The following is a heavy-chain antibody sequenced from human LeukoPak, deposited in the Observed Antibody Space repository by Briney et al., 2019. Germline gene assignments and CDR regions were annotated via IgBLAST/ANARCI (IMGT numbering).Heavy chain of an antibody. Sequence: PGGSLRLSCGASGLTFSSYWMSWVRQAPGRGLEWVANIKQDGSEKDYVDSVKGRFTISRDNAKNSLYLQMTNLRAEDTAIYYCAKLGGTARFDPWGQGTLVTVSS. CDR2: IKQDGSEK. CDR1: GLTFSSYW. V-gene: IGHV3-7*01. D-gene: IGHD1-7*01. CDR3: AKLGGTARFDP. J-gene: IGHJ5*02.